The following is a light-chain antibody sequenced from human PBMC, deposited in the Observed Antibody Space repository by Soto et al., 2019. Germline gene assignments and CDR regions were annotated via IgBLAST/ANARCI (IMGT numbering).Light chain of an antibody. CDR1: QSVSSSY. J-gene: IGKJ1*01. Sequence: EIVLTQSPGTLSLSPGERATLSCRASQSVSSSYFAWYQQKPGQAPRLLIYDASSRATGIPDRFSDSGSGTDFTLTISRLESEDFAVYYCQQYGSSPRTFGQGTKVEIK. CDR2: DAS. V-gene: IGKV3-20*01. CDR3: QQYGSSPRT.